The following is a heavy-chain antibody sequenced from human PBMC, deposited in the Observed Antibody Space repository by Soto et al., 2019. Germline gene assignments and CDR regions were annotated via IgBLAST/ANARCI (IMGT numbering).Heavy chain of an antibody. CDR3: TTDTAVTGSWNYYYGMDV. V-gene: IGHV3-15*01. D-gene: IGHD6-13*01. J-gene: IGHJ6*01. Sequence: PGGSLRLSCAGSGFTFSNAWMSWVRQAPGKGLEWVGRVKSKTDGETVDYAAPVKGRFTISRDDSKNTTYLQMNSLKTEDTAVYYCTTDTAVTGSWNYYYGMDVWGQGTTVTVSS. CDR1: GFTFSNAW. CDR2: VKSKTDGETV.